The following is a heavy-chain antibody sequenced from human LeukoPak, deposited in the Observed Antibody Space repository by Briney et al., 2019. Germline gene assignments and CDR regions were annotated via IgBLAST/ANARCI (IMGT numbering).Heavy chain of an antibody. V-gene: IGHV3-53*01. Sequence: GGSLRLSCAASGFTVSSNYMSWVRQAPGKGLEWVSVIYSGGSTYYADSVKGRFTISRDNSKNTLYLQMNSLRAEDTAVYYCARDSSGYLYYMDVWGKGTTVTVSS. J-gene: IGHJ6*03. CDR3: ARDSSGYLYYMDV. CDR1: GFTVSSNY. D-gene: IGHD3-22*01. CDR2: IYSGGST.